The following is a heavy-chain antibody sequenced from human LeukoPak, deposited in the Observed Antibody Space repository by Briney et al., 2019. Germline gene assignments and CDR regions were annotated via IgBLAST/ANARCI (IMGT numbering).Heavy chain of an antibody. J-gene: IGHJ6*02. CDR3: ASIQAVAGPRYYYYGKDV. Sequence: SETLSLTCTVSGGSISSYYWSWIRQPAGKGLEWIGRIYTSGSTNYNPSLKSRVTISVDTSKNQFSLKLSSVTAADTAVYYCASIQAVAGPRYYYYGKDVGGQGTTVTVSS. D-gene: IGHD6-19*01. CDR2: IYTSGST. CDR1: GGSISSYY. V-gene: IGHV4-4*07.